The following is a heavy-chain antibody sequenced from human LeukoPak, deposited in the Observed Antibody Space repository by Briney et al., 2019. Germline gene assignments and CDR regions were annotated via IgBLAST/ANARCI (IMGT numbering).Heavy chain of an antibody. Sequence: SETLSLTCTVSGGSISSYYWSWVRQPPGKGLEWIGYIYYSGSTNYNPSLKSRVTISVDTSKNQFSLKLSSVTAADTAVYYCARVREWFPSWFDPWGQGTLVTVSS. CDR1: GGSISSYY. V-gene: IGHV4-59*01. D-gene: IGHD3-3*01. CDR3: ARVREWFPSWFDP. J-gene: IGHJ5*02. CDR2: IYYSGST.